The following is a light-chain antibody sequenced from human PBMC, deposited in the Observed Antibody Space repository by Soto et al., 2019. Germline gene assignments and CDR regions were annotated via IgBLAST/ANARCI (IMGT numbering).Light chain of an antibody. J-gene: IGKJ1*01. CDR3: QQYGSSPPWT. CDR1: QSVDSSY. CDR2: GAS. V-gene: IGKV3-20*01. Sequence: EIVLTQSPGTLSLSPGERATLSCRASQSVDSSYLAWYQQKPGQAPRLLIYGASRRATGIPDRFSGGGSGTDFTLTISRLEPEDFAVYYCQQYGSSPPWTFGQGTKVEIK.